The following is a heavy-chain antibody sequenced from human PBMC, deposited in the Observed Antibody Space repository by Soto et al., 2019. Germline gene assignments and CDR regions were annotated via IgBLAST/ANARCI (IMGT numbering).Heavy chain of an antibody. V-gene: IGHV4-39*01. J-gene: IGHJ5*02. CDR3: ARLRSGGSWFDP. CDR2: IYYSGST. D-gene: IGHD3-16*01. CDR1: GGSISSSSYY. Sequence: KTSETLSLTCTVSGGSISSSSYYWGWIRQPPGKGLEWIGSIYYSGSTYYNPSLKSRVTISVDTSKNQFSLKLSSVTAADTAVYYCARLRSGGSWFDPWGQGTLVTVSS.